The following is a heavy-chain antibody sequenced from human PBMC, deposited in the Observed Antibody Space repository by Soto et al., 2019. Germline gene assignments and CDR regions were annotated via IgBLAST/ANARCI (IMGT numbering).Heavy chain of an antibody. Sequence: QVQLQQWGAGLLKPSETLSLTCAVYGGSFSGYYWSWIRQPPGKGLEWIGEINHSGSTNYNPSLKSRVTISVDTSKNQFSLKLSSVTAADTAVYYCARGRAAAPMDYWGQGTLVTVSS. J-gene: IGHJ4*02. D-gene: IGHD6-25*01. CDR3: ARGRAAAPMDY. CDR1: GGSFSGYY. V-gene: IGHV4-34*01. CDR2: INHSGST.